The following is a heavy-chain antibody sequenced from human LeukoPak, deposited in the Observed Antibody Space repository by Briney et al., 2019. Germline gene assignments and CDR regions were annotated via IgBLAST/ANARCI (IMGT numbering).Heavy chain of an antibody. CDR2: ISGSGRTT. J-gene: IGHJ1*01. D-gene: IGHD6-13*01. Sequence: GGSLRLSCAASGFTFSSYVMSWVRQAPGKGLEWVSGISGSGRTTYYADSVKGRFTISRDNSKNTLYLQMNSLRAEDTAVYFCAKVGATAGTLRIEYFQHWGQGTLVTVSS. CDR3: AKVGATAGTLRIEYFQH. CDR1: GFTFSSYV. V-gene: IGHV3-23*01.